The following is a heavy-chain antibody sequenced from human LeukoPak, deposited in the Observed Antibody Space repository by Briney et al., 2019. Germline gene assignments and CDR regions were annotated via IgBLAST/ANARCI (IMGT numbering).Heavy chain of an antibody. Sequence: ASVKVSCKASGYTFTGYYMHWVRQALGQGLEWMGWINPNSGGTNYAQKFQGRVTMTRDTSISTAYMELSRLRSDDTAVYYCARDREQRGYSYGLLYYYYYGMGVWGQGTTVTVSS. CDR2: INPNSGGT. V-gene: IGHV1-2*02. J-gene: IGHJ6*02. D-gene: IGHD5-18*01. CDR3: ARDREQRGYSYGLLYYYYYGMGV. CDR1: GYTFTGYY.